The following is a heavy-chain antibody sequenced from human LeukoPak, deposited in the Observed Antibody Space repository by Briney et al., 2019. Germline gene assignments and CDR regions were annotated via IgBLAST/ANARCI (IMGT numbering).Heavy chain of an antibody. CDR3: ASRLVVPAASFDY. Sequence: PSETLSLTCTVSGGSISSYYWSWIRQPPGKGLEWIGYIYYSGSTNYNPSLKSRVTISVDTSKNQFSLKLSSVTAADTAVYYCASRLVVPAASFDYWGQGTLVTVSS. CDR2: IYYSGST. V-gene: IGHV4-59*01. J-gene: IGHJ4*02. D-gene: IGHD2-2*01. CDR1: GGSISSYY.